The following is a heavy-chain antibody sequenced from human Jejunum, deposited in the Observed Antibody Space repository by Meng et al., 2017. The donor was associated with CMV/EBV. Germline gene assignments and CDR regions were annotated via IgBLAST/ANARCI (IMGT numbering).Heavy chain of an antibody. J-gene: IGHJ3*02. D-gene: IGHD2-15*01. CDR1: Y. Sequence: YMGWVRQAPGKALRWVSVLYSGGTTYYADSVKGRFTISRDNSKNTLYLQMNSLRAEDTAVYYCAREGTGYCSSSSCPEGLGVFDIWGQGTMVTVSS. CDR3: AREGTGYCSSSSCPEGLGVFDI. CDR2: LYSGGTT. V-gene: IGHV3-53*01.